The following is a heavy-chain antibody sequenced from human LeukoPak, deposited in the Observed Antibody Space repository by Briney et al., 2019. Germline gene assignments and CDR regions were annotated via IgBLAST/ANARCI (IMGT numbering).Heavy chain of an antibody. J-gene: IGHJ4*02. D-gene: IGHD5-18*01. Sequence: PSETLSLTCTVSGGSISSSSYYWSWIRQPAGKGLEWIGRIYTSGSTNYNPSLKSRVTISVDTSKNQFSLKLSSVTAADTAVYYCARVPGRISTAMVIIWGQGTLVTVSS. V-gene: IGHV4-61*02. CDR2: IYTSGST. CDR3: ARVPGRISTAMVII. CDR1: GGSISSSSYY.